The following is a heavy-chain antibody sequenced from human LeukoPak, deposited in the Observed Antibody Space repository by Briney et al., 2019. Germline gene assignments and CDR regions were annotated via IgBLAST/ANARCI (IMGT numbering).Heavy chain of an antibody. CDR2: IYYSGST. V-gene: IGHV4-59*08. J-gene: IGHJ4*02. CDR3: AKASSGATEYYFDY. CDR1: GGSLTGYF. D-gene: IGHD1-26*01. Sequence: SETLSLTCTVSGGSLTGYFWSWIRQPPGKGLEWIGYIYYSGSTNYNPSLKSRVTISVDTSKNQFSLKLSSVTAADTAVYYCAKASSGATEYYFDYWGQGTLVTVSS.